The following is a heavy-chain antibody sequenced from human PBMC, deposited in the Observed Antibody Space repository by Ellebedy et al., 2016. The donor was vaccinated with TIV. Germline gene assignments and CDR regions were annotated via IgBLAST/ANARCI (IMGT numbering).Heavy chain of an antibody. J-gene: IGHJ6*02. Sequence: AASVKVSCKASGGTFSSYAISWVRQAPGQGLEWMGRIIPILGIANYAQKFQGRVTITADKSTSTAYMELSSLRSEDTAGYYCAFSVRGLSGYYYGMDVWGQGTTVTVSS. CDR3: AFSVRGLSGYYYGMDV. D-gene: IGHD3-16*02. V-gene: IGHV1-69*04. CDR2: IIPILGIA. CDR1: GGTFSSYA.